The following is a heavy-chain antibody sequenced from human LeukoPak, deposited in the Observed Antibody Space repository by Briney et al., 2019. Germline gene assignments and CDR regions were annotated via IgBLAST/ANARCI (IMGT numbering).Heavy chain of an antibody. CDR3: ARGRTVTTFYYGMDV. D-gene: IGHD4-17*01. J-gene: IGHJ6*02. V-gene: IGHV1-8*01. CDR2: MNANIGNT. CDR1: GYTFTSYD. Sequence: ASVKVSCKASGYTFTSYDIDWVRQATGQGLGWMGWMNANIGNTGYAQKFQGRVTMTRNPSISTAYMELRSLRSEDTAVYYCARGRTVTTFYYGMDVWGQGTTVTVSS.